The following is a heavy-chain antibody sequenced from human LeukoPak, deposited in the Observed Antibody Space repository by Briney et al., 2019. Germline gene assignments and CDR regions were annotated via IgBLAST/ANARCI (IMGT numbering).Heavy chain of an antibody. CDR3: ARAPTYYYGSGSWGYFDY. V-gene: IGHV1-2*02. CDR2: INPNSGGT. J-gene: IGHJ4*02. Sequence: ASVKVSCKASGYTFTGYYMHWVRQAPGQGLEWMGWINPNSGGTNYGQKFQGRVTMTRDTSISTAYMELSRLRSDDTAVYYCARAPTYYYGSGSWGYFDYWGQGTLVTVSS. D-gene: IGHD3-10*01. CDR1: GYTFTGYY.